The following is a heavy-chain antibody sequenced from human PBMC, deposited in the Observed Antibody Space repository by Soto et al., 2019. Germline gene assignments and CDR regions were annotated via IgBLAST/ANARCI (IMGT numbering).Heavy chain of an antibody. D-gene: IGHD1-26*01. Sequence: QVQLQESGPRLVKPSETLSLTCTVSGGSVTSGGYPWSWIRQPPGNGLEWIGYMYSDGRTNYNPSLRSRVTISVDTTKNQFFLKLNSVTAADTAVYYCAGDDIVGASNWYFDLWGRGTLVTVSS. CDR2: MYSDGRT. CDR1: GGSVTSGGYP. CDR3: AGDDIVGASNWYFDL. V-gene: IGHV4-61*08. J-gene: IGHJ2*01.